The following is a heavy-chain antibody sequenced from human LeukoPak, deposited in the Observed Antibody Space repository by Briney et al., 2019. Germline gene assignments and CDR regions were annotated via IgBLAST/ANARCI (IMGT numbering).Heavy chain of an antibody. CDR1: GYTSTRDG. D-gene: IGHD3-10*01. CDR3: AAGQYGLGSVADY. J-gene: IGHJ4*02. CDR2: ISAYDGNT. V-gene: IGHV1-18*01. Sequence: ASLKVSCKAPGYTSTRDGISSVRPAPGQGLEWMGWISAYDGNTNYAQKLQGRVTMTTDTSTSTAYMELRSLRSDDTAVYYCAAGQYGLGSVADYWGQGTLVTVSS.